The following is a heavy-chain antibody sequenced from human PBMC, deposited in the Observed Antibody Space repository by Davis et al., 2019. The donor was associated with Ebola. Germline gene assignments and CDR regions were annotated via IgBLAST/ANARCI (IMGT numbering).Heavy chain of an antibody. J-gene: IGHJ4*02. V-gene: IGHV1-18*01. D-gene: IGHD6-13*01. CDR1: AYTFTNDG. Sequence: ASVKVSCKTSAYTFTNDGIIWVRQAPGQGLEWVGWISGDSVSTNYAQKFQGRVTLTTDTPTSTANMELKSLTSDDTAVYYCARGPPGIAISLGSYWGQGTLVTVSS. CDR2: ISGDSVST. CDR3: ARGPPGIAISLGSY.